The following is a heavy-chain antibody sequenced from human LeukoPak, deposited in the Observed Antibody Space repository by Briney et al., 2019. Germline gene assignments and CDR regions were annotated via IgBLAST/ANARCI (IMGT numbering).Heavy chain of an antibody. CDR3: ARDSFFVGSSSFQYNWFDP. V-gene: IGHV1-46*01. D-gene: IGHD6-13*01. CDR1: GYTFTSYY. CDR2: INPSGGST. Sequence: GASVKVSCKASGYTFTSYYMHWVRQAPGQGLEWMGIINPSGGSTSYAQKFQGRVTMTRDTSTSTVHMELSSLRSEDTAVYYCARDSFFVGSSSFQYNWFDPWGQGTLVTVSS. J-gene: IGHJ5*02.